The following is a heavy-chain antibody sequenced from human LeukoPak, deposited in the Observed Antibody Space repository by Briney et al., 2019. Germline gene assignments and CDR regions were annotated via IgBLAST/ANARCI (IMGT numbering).Heavy chain of an antibody. CDR3: TRDSGTTGEVKFDP. D-gene: IGHD3-10*01. J-gene: IGHJ5*02. V-gene: IGHV4-59*12. Sequence: ASETLSLTCTVSGGSISSYYWSWIRQPPGKGLEWIGYIYYSGSTNYNPSLQSRVTMSVDTSKNEFSLKMSSVTAADTAVYYCTRDSGTTGEVKFDPWGQGTLVAVSS. CDR1: GGSISSYY. CDR2: IYYSGST.